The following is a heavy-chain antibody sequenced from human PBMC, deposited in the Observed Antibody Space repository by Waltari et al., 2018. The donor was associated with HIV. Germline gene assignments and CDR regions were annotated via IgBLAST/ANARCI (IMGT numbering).Heavy chain of an antibody. D-gene: IGHD1-26*01. V-gene: IGHV3-7*01. CDR3: ARAYSGTYRIGDY. J-gene: IGHJ4*02. CDR1: GFTFSTYW. CDR2: IKQDGNEK. Sequence: EVQLVETGGALVQPGGSLRVSCVASGFTFSTYWMTWGGRAPGKGLEWVANIKQDGNEKNYLDSVKGRFTISRDNAKNSLYLQMNNLRDEDSATYYCARAYSGTYRIGDYWGQGTLVTVSS.